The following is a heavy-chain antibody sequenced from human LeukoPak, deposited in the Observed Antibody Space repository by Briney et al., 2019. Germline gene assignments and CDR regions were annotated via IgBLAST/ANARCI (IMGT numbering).Heavy chain of an antibody. Sequence: SETLSLTCTVSGGSISSGGYYWSWIRQHPGKGLEWIGYIYYSGSTYYNPSLKSRVTISVDTSKNQFSLKLSSVTAADTAVYYCARGERISWFDPWGQGTLDTVSS. CDR3: ARGERISWFDP. CDR2: IYYSGST. D-gene: IGHD1-26*01. V-gene: IGHV4-31*03. J-gene: IGHJ5*02. CDR1: GGSISSGGYY.